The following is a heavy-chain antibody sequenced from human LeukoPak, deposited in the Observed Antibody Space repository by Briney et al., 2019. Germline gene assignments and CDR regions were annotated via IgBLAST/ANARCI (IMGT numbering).Heavy chain of an antibody. CDR2: IIPIFGTA. J-gene: IGHJ4*02. V-gene: IGHV1-69*05. CDR3: AGDHDYRAFDY. CDR1: GGTFSSYA. Sequence: ASVKVSXKASGGTFSSYAISWVRQAPGQGLEWMGRIIPIFGTANYAQKFQGRVTITTDESTSTAYMELSSLRSEDTAVYYCAGDHDYRAFDYWGQGTLVTVSS. D-gene: IGHD4-11*01.